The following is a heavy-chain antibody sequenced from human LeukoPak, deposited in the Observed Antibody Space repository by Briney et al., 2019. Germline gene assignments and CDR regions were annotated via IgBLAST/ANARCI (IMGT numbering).Heavy chain of an antibody. CDR1: GGSISIYY. CDR2: IYYSGST. J-gene: IGHJ4*02. CDR3: ARGRNYYGSGSYGFDY. Sequence: SETLSLTCTVSGGSISIYYWSWIRQPPGKGLEWIGYIYYSGSTNYNPSLKSRVTISVDTSKNQFSLKLSSVTAADTAVYYCARGRNYYGSGSYGFDYWGQGTLVTVSS. D-gene: IGHD3-10*01. V-gene: IGHV4-59*01.